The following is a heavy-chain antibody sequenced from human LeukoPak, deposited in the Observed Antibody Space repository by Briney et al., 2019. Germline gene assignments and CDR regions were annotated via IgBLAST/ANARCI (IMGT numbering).Heavy chain of an antibody. CDR3: AIVYYDFWSGHDY. D-gene: IGHD3-3*01. J-gene: IGHJ4*02. CDR2: INHSGST. V-gene: IGHV4-34*01. CDR1: GGSFSGYY. Sequence: SETLSLTCAVYGGSFSGYYWSWIRQPPGKGLEWIGEINHSGSTNYNPSLKSRVTISVDTSKNQFSLKLSSVTAADTAVYYCAIVYYDFWSGHDYWGQGTLVTVSS.